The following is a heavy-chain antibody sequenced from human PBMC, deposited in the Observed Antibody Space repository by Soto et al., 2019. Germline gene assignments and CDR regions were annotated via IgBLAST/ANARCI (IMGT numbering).Heavy chain of an antibody. CDR1: GYTFSNYG. V-gene: IGHV1-18*01. CDR3: ARVVPGAEAWFGP. CDR2: ISLYSDGA. Sequence: QVQLVQSGGEVKRPGASVKVSCKTSGYTFSNYGITWVRQAPGQPLEWLGGISLYSDGANYGQKFQGRVSMTKDTSTTTAYMELRSMRSDDTAVYYCARVVPGAEAWFGPWGQGTLVTISS. J-gene: IGHJ5*02. D-gene: IGHD2-2*01.